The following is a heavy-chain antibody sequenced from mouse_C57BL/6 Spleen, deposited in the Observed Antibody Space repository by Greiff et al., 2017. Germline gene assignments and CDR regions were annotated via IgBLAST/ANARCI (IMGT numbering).Heavy chain of an antibody. D-gene: IGHD4-1*02. Sequence: VQVVESGPGLVQPSQSLSITCTVSGFSLTSYGVHWVRQPPGKGLVWLGVIWSGGSTDYNAAFISRLSISKDNSKSQVFFKMNSLQADDTAIYYCAKPSNWDYAMDYWGQGTSVTVSS. J-gene: IGHJ4*01. CDR2: IWSGGST. V-gene: IGHV2-4*01. CDR3: AKPSNWDYAMDY. CDR1: GFSLTSYG.